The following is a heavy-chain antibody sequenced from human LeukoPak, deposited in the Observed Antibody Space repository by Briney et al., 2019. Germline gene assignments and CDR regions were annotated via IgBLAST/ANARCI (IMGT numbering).Heavy chain of an antibody. CDR3: ATGAIVFDF. CDR1: GSTLSKIS. J-gene: IGHJ4*02. D-gene: IGHD3-22*01. V-gene: IGHV1-24*01. CDR2: VGHEDGTT. Sequence: ASVKVPCKVSGSTLSKISIDWVRQAPGKGPEWMGSVGHEDGTTIHAQKFQGRFNMTVDTTTDTAYMEMSSLMSEDTAIYYCATGAIVFDFWGQGTLVTVSS.